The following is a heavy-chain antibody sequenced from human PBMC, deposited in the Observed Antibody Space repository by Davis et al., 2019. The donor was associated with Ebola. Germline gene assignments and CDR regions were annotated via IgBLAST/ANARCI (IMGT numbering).Heavy chain of an antibody. V-gene: IGHV4-39*01. CDR2: IYYSGST. Sequence: MPGGSLRLSCTVSGGSISSSSYYWGWIRQPPGKGLEWIGSIYYSGSTYYNPSLKSRVTISVDTSKNQFSLKLSSVTAADTAVYYCARRGATMVQGVINLFDYWGQGTLVTVSS. CDR3: ARRGATMVQGVINLFDY. D-gene: IGHD3-10*01. J-gene: IGHJ4*02. CDR1: GGSISSSSYY.